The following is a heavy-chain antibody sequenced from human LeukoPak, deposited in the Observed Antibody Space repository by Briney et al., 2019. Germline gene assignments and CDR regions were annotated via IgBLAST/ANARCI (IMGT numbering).Heavy chain of an antibody. CDR2: IYTSGST. V-gene: IGHV4-4*07. Sequence: PSETLSLTCTVSGGSISSYYWSWIRQPAGKGLEWIGRIYTSGSTNYNPSLKSRVTMSGDTSKNQFSLKLSSVTAADTAVYYCARDGPTYYYGSGSPRWFDPWGQGTLVTVSS. CDR3: ARDGPTYYYGSGSPRWFDP. D-gene: IGHD3-10*01. J-gene: IGHJ5*02. CDR1: GGSISSYY.